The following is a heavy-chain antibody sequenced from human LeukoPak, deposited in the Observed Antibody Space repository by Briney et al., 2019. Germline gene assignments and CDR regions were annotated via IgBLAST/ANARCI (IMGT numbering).Heavy chain of an antibody. D-gene: IGHD3-10*01. Sequence: ASVKVSCKASGYTFTSYYMHWVRQAPGQGLEWMGIINPSGGSTSYAQKFQERVTITRDMSTSTAYMELSSLRSEDTAVYYCARGHPPRGWFGELLGVYYYYYMDVWGKGTTVTISS. CDR2: INPSGGST. CDR1: GYTFTSYY. J-gene: IGHJ6*03. V-gene: IGHV1-46*01. CDR3: ARGHPPRGWFGELLGVYYYYYMDV.